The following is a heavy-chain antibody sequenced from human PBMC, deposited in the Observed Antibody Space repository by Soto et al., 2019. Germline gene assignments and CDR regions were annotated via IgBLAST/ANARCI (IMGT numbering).Heavy chain of an antibody. CDR1: GFTFSSYA. D-gene: IGHD3-22*01. Sequence: QVQLVESGGGVVQPGRSLRLSCAASGFTFSSYAMHWVRQAPGKGLEWVAVISYDGSNKYYADSVKGRFTISRDNSKNTLYLQMNSLRAEDTAVYYCASDDRSGYYHDYWGQGTLVTVSS. J-gene: IGHJ4*02. CDR2: ISYDGSNK. V-gene: IGHV3-30-3*01. CDR3: ASDDRSGYYHDY.